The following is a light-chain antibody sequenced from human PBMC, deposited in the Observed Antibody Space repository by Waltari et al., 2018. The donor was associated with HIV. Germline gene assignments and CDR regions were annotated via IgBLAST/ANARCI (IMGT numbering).Light chain of an antibody. CDR3: SSYTSSSTPYVV. Sequence: QSALTQPASVSGSPGQSITISCTGTSSDVGGYNYVSWYQQHPGKAPKLMIYEVSKRPSGVSNRVSGSKSGNTASLTISGRQAEDEADYYCSSYTSSSTPYVVFGGGTKLTVL. J-gene: IGLJ2*01. CDR1: SSDVGGYNY. CDR2: EVS. V-gene: IGLV2-14*01.